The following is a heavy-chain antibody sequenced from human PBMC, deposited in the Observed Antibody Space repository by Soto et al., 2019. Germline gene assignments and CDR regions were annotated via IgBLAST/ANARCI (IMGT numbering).Heavy chain of an antibody. CDR2: MNPNSGNT. V-gene: IGHV1-8*01. CDR1: GYTFTSYD. CDR3: AREGVAARPGLTNYGMDV. Sequence: ASVKVSCKASGYTFTSYDINWVRQATGQGLEWMGWMNPNSGNTGYAQKFQGRVTMTRNTSISTAYMELSSLRSEDTAVYYCAREGVAARPGLTNYGMDVWGQGTTVTVSS. J-gene: IGHJ6*02. D-gene: IGHD6-6*01.